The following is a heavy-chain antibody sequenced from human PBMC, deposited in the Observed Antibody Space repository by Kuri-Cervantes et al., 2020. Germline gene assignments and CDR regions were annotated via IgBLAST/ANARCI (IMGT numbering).Heavy chain of an antibody. Sequence: GESLKISCAASGFTFSSYAMSWVRQAPGKGLEWVANIKQDGSEKYYVDSVKGRFTISRDNARNSLFLQMNSLRAEDTALYYCAREAFFCDDYWGQGTLVTVSS. J-gene: IGHJ4*02. CDR2: IKQDGSEK. D-gene: IGHD3-3*02. CDR3: AREAFFCDDY. CDR1: GFTFSSYA. V-gene: IGHV3-7*04.